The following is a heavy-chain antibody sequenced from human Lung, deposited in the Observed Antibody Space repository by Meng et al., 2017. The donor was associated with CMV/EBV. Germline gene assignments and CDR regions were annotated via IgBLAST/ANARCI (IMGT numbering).Heavy chain of an antibody. Sequence: GESXKISCAASGSTFIPYNMNGVRQAPGKGLEWVSSISGSGQDTYYADSLRGRFTVSRDNRRKALYLQMDGLRVEDTAVYYWARDLQTFCGSPGCYDRFPHWGQGTRVTVSS. V-gene: IGHV3-21*01. CDR3: ARDLQTFCGSPGCYDRFPH. CDR1: GSTFIPYN. J-gene: IGHJ4*02. CDR2: ISGSGQDT. D-gene: IGHD2-2*01.